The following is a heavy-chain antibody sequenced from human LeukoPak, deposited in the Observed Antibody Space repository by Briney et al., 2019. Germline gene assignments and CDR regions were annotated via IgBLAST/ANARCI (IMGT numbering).Heavy chain of an antibody. V-gene: IGHV4-38-2*01. CDR1: GYSISSGYY. J-gene: IGHJ4*02. CDR2: IHHSGST. Sequence: PRATLSLXCAVSGYSISSGYYWAWIRQPPGKGLEWIWSIHHSGSTYYNPSLKSRVTISVDTSKNQFSLKLSSVTAADTAVYYCARRRFLNYYDSSGHTGYFDYWGQGTLVTVSS. CDR3: ARRRFLNYYDSSGHTGYFDY. D-gene: IGHD3-22*01.